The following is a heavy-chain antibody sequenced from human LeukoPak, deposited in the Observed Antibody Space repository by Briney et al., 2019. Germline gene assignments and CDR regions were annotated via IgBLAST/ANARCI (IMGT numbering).Heavy chain of an antibody. D-gene: IGHD3-9*01. J-gene: IGHJ4*02. CDR2: ISSSSSYI. CDR1: GFTFSSYS. CDR3: AITPGLLRYFDWYFDY. Sequence: GGSLRLSCAASGFTFSSYSMNWVRQAPGKGLEWVSSISSSSSYIYYADSVKGRFTISRDNAKNSLYLQMNSLRAEDTAVYYCAITPGLLRYFDWYFDYWGQGTPVTVSS. V-gene: IGHV3-21*01.